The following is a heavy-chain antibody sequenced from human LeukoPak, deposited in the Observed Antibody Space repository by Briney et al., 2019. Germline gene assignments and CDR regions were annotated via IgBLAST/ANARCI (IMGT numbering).Heavy chain of an antibody. CDR2: IYYSGSTSGST. Sequence: SETLSLTCTVSGGSISRGSHYWGWTRQPPGKGLEWIGSIYYSGSTSGSTYYNPSLKSRVTISADPSKTQFSLQLSSVTAADTAVYYCARAYDSSGHDTFHIWGQGTMVTVSS. CDR3: ARAYDSSGHDTFHI. V-gene: IGHV4-39*07. CDR1: GGSISRGSHY. J-gene: IGHJ3*02. D-gene: IGHD3-22*01.